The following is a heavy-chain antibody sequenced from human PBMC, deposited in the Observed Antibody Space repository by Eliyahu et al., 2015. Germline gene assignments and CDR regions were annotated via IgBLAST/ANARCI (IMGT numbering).Heavy chain of an antibody. CDR3: ARAVINQYGMDV. J-gene: IGHJ6*02. D-gene: IGHD4-11*01. CDR2: ISSSSNYI. CDR1: GFTFSSYS. Sequence: EVQLVESGGGLVKPGGSLRLSCAASGFTFSSYSMNWVRQAPGKGLEWVSSISSSSNYIYYADSVKGRFTISRDNAKNSLYLQMNSLRAEDTAVYYCARAVINQYGMDVWGQGTTVTVSS. V-gene: IGHV3-21*01.